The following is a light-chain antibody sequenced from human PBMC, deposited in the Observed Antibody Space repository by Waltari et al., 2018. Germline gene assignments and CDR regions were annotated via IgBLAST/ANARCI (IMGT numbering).Light chain of an antibody. V-gene: IGLV2-14*01. CDR2: EVS. CDR1: DSDVGAYDF. J-gene: IGLJ1*01. CDR3: SSYTTSSAPGG. Sequence: QSALTQPASVSGSPGQSITISCSGTDSDVGAYDFVSWYQQHPGKAPHLIIYEVSNRPSGISNRFAASKSGNTASLTISGLQAEDEADYYCSSYTTSSAPGGFGTGTRVTVL.